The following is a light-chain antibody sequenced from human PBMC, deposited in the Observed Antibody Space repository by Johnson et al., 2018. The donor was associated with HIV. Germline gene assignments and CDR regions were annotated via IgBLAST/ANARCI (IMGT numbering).Light chain of an antibody. CDR2: ENN. CDR3: GTWDSSLGAYV. J-gene: IGLJ1*01. V-gene: IGLV1-51*02. Sequence: QSVLTQPPSVSAAPGQKVTISCSGSSSNIGNNYVSWYQQLPGTAPKLLIYENNKRPSGIPDRFSGSKSGTSATLGITGLQTGDGADYYCGTWDSSLGAYVFGTWTKVTVL. CDR1: SSNIGNNY.